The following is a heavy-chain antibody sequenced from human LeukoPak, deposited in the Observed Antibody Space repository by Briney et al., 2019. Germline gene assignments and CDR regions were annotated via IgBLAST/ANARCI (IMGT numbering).Heavy chain of an antibody. CDR3: AREAPVAAGSDAFDI. Sequence: ASVKVSCKASGYTFTSYYLHWVRQAPGQGLEWMGIINPSGGSTSYAQKFQGRVTMTRDTSTSTVYMELSSLRSDDTAVYYCAREAPVAAGSDAFDIWGQGTMVTVSS. CDR1: GYTFTSYY. D-gene: IGHD6-19*01. J-gene: IGHJ3*02. CDR2: INPSGGST. V-gene: IGHV1-46*01.